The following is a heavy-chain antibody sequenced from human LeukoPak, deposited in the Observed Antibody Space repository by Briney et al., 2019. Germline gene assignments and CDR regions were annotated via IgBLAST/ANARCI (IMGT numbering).Heavy chain of an antibody. J-gene: IGHJ6*04. V-gene: IGHV3-7*03. D-gene: IGHD3-10*01. CDR2: IKQDGSEK. CDR3: ARDAYYYGSGSYPRYYGMDV. Sequence: GGSLRLSCAASGFTSSSYWMSWVRQAPGKGLEWVANIKQDGSEKYYVDSVKGRFTISRDNAKHSLYLQMNSLRAEDTAVYYCARDAYYYGSGSYPRYYGMDVWGKGTTVTVSS. CDR1: GFTSSSYW.